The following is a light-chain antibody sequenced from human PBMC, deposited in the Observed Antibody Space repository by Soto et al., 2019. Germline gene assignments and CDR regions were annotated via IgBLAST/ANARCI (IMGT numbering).Light chain of an antibody. V-gene: IGKV4-1*01. CDR1: QSVLYSSNNKHC. J-gene: IGKJ4*01. CDR3: QQYYSTPFT. CDR2: WAS. Sequence: DIVMTQSPGSLAVSLGERATINCKSSQSVLYSSNNKHCIAWYQQKPGQPPKLLIYWASTRESGVPDRFSGSGSGTDFTLTISSLQAEDVAVYYCQQYYSTPFTFGGGTKVEIK.